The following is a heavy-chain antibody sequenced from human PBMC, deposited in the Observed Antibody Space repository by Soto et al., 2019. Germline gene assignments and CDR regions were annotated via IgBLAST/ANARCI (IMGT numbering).Heavy chain of an antibody. V-gene: IGHV3-30-3*01. CDR2: ISYDGSNK. J-gene: IGHJ3*02. CDR1: GFTFSSYA. D-gene: IGHD2-15*01. Sequence: GGSLRLSCAASGFTFSSYAMHWVRQAPGKGLEWVAVISYDGSNKYYADSVKDRFTISRDNSKNTLYLQMNSLRAEDTAVYYCAREILGYCSGGSCPIHDAFDIWGQGTMVTVSS. CDR3: AREILGYCSGGSCPIHDAFDI.